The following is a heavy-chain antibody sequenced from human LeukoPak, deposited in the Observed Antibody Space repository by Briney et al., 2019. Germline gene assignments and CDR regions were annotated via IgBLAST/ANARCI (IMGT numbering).Heavy chain of an antibody. J-gene: IGHJ4*02. CDR2: IYYSGST. CDR3: ARGYYADY. D-gene: IGHD3-22*01. Sequence: SETLSLTCTVSGGSISSSSYYWGWIRQPPGKGLEWIGSIYYSGSTYYNPSLKSRVTISVDTSKNQFSLRLSSVTAADTAVYYCARGYYADYWGQGTLVTVSS. CDR1: GGSISSSSYY. V-gene: IGHV4-39*01.